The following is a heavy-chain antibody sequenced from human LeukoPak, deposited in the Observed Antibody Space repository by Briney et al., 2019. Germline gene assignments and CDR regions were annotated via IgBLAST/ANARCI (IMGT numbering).Heavy chain of an antibody. Sequence: SETLSLTCTVSGGSISSSSYYWGWIRQPRGKGLEWIGSIHYSGSTYYNPSLNSRVTISEDTSKNQFSLKMSSVTAADTAMYYCSRNSGNYLGWFDPCGQGTLVTVSS. D-gene: IGHD1-26*01. J-gene: IGHJ5*02. CDR3: SRNSGNYLGWFDP. CDR1: GGSISSSSYY. CDR2: IHYSGST. V-gene: IGHV4-39*01.